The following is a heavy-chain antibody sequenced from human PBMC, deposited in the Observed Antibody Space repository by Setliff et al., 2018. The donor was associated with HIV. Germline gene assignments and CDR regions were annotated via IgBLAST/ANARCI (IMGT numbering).Heavy chain of an antibody. CDR3: AREGITGTTLHPY. Sequence: SGGSGFTFSDYYMSWVRQAPGKGLEWLSYISSSDTTTYYVDSVKGRFTISRDNAKNSLYLQMNTLRAEDTAVYYCAREGITGTTLHPYWGQGTLVTVSS. V-gene: IGHV3-11*04. CDR2: ISSSDTTT. CDR1: GFTFSDYY. D-gene: IGHD1-7*01. J-gene: IGHJ4*02.